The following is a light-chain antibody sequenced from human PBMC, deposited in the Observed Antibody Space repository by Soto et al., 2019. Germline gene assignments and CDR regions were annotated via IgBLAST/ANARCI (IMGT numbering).Light chain of an antibody. CDR2: AAS. CDR3: QEYRGWRT. V-gene: IGKV3-15*01. CDR1: QSIESR. Sequence: IVMTQSPATLSVSPGERATLSCRASQSIESRLAWYQQRPGQAPRLLIYAASTRAAGIPPRFSGSGPGTEFTLTISGLQSEDFGVYYCQEYRGWRTFGQGTKVDIK. J-gene: IGKJ1*01.